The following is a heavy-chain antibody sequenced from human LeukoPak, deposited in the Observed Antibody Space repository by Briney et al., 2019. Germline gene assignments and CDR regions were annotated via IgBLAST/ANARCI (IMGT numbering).Heavy chain of an antibody. V-gene: IGHV5-51*01. D-gene: IGHD6-19*01. J-gene: IGHJ4*02. CDR1: GYRFSSYW. Sequence: GESLKISCKGSGYRFSSYWIGWVRQMPGQGLEWMGIIQPGDSDTRYSPSFQVQVTISVDKSISTAYLQWSSLKASDTAMYYCARHVKEWLADYWGQGTLVTVSS. CDR3: ARHVKEWLADY. CDR2: IQPGDSDT.